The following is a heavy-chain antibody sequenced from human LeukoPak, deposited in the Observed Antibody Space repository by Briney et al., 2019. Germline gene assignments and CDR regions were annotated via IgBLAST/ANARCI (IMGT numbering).Heavy chain of an antibody. Sequence: SVKVSCKASGGTFSSYAISWVRQAPGQGLEWMGRIIPILGTANYAQKFQGRVTITTDESTSTAYMELSSLRSEDTAVYYCARVDWTPEYYFDYWGQGTLVTVSS. V-gene: IGHV1-69*11. D-gene: IGHD3/OR15-3a*01. CDR1: GGTFSSYA. CDR2: IIPILGTA. J-gene: IGHJ4*02. CDR3: ARVDWTPEYYFDY.